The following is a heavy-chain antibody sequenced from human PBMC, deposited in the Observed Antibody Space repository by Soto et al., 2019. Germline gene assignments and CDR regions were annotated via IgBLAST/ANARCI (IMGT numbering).Heavy chain of an antibody. V-gene: IGHV4-31*03. D-gene: IGHD3-16*01. CDR3: ARLGGSTKVDY. CDR1: GGSITSSGYY. J-gene: IGHJ4*02. CDR2: TSNSGST. Sequence: QVQLQESGPGLVKPSQTLSLTCTVSGGSITSSGYYWSWIRQHPGEGLEWIGFTSNSGSTSYNPSLKSRVTISVDTSSNQFSLNLKSVTAADTAVYYCARLGGSTKVDYWGQGTLVTVSP.